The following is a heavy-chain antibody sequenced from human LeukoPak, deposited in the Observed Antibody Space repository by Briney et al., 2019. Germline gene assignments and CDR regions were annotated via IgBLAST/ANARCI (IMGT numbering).Heavy chain of an antibody. Sequence: SETLSLTCIVSGGSFSSYYWSWIRQPPGKGLEWIGYIDYTGSTNYNSSLKSRVTISGDTSKKQFSLKLSFVTAADTAVYYCARLTFSSSRTSYWYFDLWGRGTLVTVSS. CDR3: ARLTFSSSRTSYWYFDL. CDR1: GGSFSSYY. D-gene: IGHD6-13*01. CDR2: IDYTGST. J-gene: IGHJ2*01. V-gene: IGHV4-59*08.